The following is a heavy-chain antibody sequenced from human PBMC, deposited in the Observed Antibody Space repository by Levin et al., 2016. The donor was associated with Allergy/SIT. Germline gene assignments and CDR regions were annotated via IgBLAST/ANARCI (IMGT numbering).Heavy chain of an antibody. CDR1: GGSLSGSH. V-gene: IGHV4-34*01. J-gene: IGHJ6*02. CDR2: INHSGTT. D-gene: IGHD3-16*02. Sequence: SETLSLTCGVYGGSLSGSHWTWIRQPPEKGLEWIGEINHSGTTNYNPSLKSRVTMSIDTSKRQFSLKLGSVIAADTAVYFCARGGSFSLGELSLRGGPKKQDYGMDVWGQGTTVTVSS. CDR3: ARGGSFSLGELSLRGGPKKQDYGMDV.